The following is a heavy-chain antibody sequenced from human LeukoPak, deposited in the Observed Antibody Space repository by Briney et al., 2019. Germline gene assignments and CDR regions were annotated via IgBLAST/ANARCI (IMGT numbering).Heavy chain of an antibody. Sequence: PSETLSLTCAVYGGSFSGYYWSWIRQPPGKGLEWIGEINHSGSTSYNPSLKSRVTISVDTSKNQFSLKLSSVTAADTAVYYCARAQWLTSTYYYYYGMDVWGQGTTVTVSS. CDR1: GGSFSGYY. D-gene: IGHD6-19*01. J-gene: IGHJ6*02. V-gene: IGHV4-34*01. CDR3: ARAQWLTSTYYYYYGMDV. CDR2: INHSGST.